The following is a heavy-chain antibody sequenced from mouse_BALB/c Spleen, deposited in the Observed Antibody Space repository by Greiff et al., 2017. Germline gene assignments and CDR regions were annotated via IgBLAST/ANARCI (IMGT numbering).Heavy chain of an antibody. V-gene: IGHV5-9-1*01. D-gene: IGHD2-1*01. CDR2: ISSGGSYT. Sequence: DVMLVESGGGLVKPGGSLKLSCAASGFTFSSYAMSWVRQTPEKRLEWVATISSGGSYTYYPDSVKGRFTISRDNAKNTLYLQMSSLRSEDTAMYYCARGGNLYAMDYWGQGTSVTVSS. CDR1: GFTFSSYA. J-gene: IGHJ4*01. CDR3: ARGGNLYAMDY.